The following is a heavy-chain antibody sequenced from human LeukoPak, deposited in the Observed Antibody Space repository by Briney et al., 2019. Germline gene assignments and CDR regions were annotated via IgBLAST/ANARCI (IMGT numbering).Heavy chain of an antibody. CDR3: AKDGSLYDY. CDR2: ISGSGGST. V-gene: IGHV3-23*01. CDR1: GFTFSNAW. Sequence: QPGGSLRLSCAASGFTFSNAWMSWVRQAPGKGLEWVSAISGSGGSTYYADSVKGRFTISRDNSKNTLYLQMNSLRAEDTAVYYCAKDGSLYDYWGQGTLVTVSS. D-gene: IGHD1-26*01. J-gene: IGHJ4*02.